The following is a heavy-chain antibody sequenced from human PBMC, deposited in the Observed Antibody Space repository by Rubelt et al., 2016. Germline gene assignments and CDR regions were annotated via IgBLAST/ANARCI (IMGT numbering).Heavy chain of an antibody. CDR1: GGSFSGYY. V-gene: IGHV4-34*11. CDR2: IYYSGST. CDR3: ARGSSIAAAGTVFDY. D-gene: IGHD6-13*01. Sequence: QVQLQQWGAGLLKPSETLSLTCAVYGGSFSGYYWSWIRQPPGKGLEWIGYIYYSGSTNYNPSLKSRVTISVDTSKNQFSLKLSSVTAADTAVYYCARGSSIAAAGTVFDYWGQGTLVTVSS. J-gene: IGHJ4*02.